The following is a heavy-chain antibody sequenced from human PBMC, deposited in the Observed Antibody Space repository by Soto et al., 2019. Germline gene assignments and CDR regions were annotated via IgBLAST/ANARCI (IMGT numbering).Heavy chain of an antibody. J-gene: IGHJ4*02. CDR3: AREGGVVAALNYFDY. CDR1: GGSISSGDYY. V-gene: IGHV4-30-4*01. Sequence: TLSLTCTVSGGSISSGDYYWSWIRQPPGKGLEWIGYIYYSGSTYYSPSLKSRVTISVDTSKNQFSLKLSSVTAADTAVYYCAREGGVVAALNYFDYWGQGTLVTVSS. CDR2: IYYSGST. D-gene: IGHD2-15*01.